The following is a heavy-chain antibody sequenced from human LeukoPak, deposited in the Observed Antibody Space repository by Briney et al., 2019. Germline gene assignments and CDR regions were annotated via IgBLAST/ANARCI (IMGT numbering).Heavy chain of an antibody. CDR2: IRYDGSNE. CDR3: AKVMPPGRIRFYSYYMDV. V-gene: IGHV3-30*02. Sequence: GGSLRLSCAASGFSFSGYGMHWVRQAPGKGLEWVASIRYDGSNEYYADSVKGRFTISRDKSKNTLSLQMNGLRAEDTAVYYCAKVMPPGRIRFYSYYMDVWGKGTTVSVS. D-gene: IGHD2-15*01. J-gene: IGHJ6*03. CDR1: GFSFSGYG.